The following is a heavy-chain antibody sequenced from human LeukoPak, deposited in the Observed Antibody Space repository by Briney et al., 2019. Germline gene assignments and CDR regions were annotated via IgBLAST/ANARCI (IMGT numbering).Heavy chain of an antibody. J-gene: IGHJ4*02. Sequence: SETLSLTCTVSGGSISSYYWSWIRQPAGKGLEWIGRIYSSGSTNYNPSLKSRVTMSVDTSKNQFSLNLSSVTAADTAVYYCAREVGQYSSGWLSSEFYFDYWGQGTLVTVST. CDR3: AREVGQYSSGWLSSEFYFDY. V-gene: IGHV4-4*07. D-gene: IGHD6-19*01. CDR2: IYSSGST. CDR1: GGSISSYY.